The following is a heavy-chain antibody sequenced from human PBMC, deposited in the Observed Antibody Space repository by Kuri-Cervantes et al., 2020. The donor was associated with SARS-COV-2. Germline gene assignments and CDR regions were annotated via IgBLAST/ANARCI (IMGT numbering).Heavy chain of an antibody. J-gene: IGHJ4*02. CDR1: GFTFSSFA. CDR3: AKRDFGFDL. CDR2: ISDSGGNT. D-gene: IGHD3-3*01. Sequence: GESLKISCAASGFTFSSFALSWVRQAPGKGLEWVSGISDSGGNTNYADSVKGRFSVSRDNSKNTLYLQMNSLRAEDTAVYYCAKRDFGFDLWGQGTLVTVSS. V-gene: IGHV3-23*01.